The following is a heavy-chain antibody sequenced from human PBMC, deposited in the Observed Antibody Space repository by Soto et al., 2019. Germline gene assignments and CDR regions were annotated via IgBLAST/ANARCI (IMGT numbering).Heavy chain of an antibody. J-gene: IGHJ4*02. CDR1: GGTFSSYT. CDR2: IIPILGIA. CDR3: ASRAGPGSYLDY. D-gene: IGHD3-10*01. Sequence: SVKVSCKAPGGTFSSYTISWVRQAPGQGLEWMGRIIPILGIANYAQKFQGRVTITADTSTSTAYMELSSLRSEDTAVYYCASRAGPGSYLDYWGQGTLVTVSS. V-gene: IGHV1-69*02.